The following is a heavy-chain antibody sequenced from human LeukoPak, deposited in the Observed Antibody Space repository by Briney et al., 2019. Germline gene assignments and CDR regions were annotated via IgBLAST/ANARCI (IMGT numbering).Heavy chain of an antibody. CDR3: AKDRSRSYSSFDA. J-gene: IGHJ4*02. D-gene: IGHD6-19*01. CDR2: IGWDSESK. CDR1: GFTSDEYT. Sequence: GGSLRLSCAASGFTSDEYTMHWVRQVPGKGLEWVSVIGWDSESKYYLESVKGRFTISRDNSKNSLYLQMNSLRTEDTAFYYCAKDRSRSYSSFDAWGQGTLVAVSS. V-gene: IGHV3-43*01.